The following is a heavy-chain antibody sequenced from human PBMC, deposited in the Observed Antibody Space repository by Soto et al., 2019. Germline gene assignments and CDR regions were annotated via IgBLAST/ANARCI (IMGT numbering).Heavy chain of an antibody. Sequence: ASVKVSFKASGYTFTRYAISWLRQAPGQGLEWMGWISAYNGNTNYAEKLQGRVTVTTDTPMSTAYMELRSLRSDDTAVYYCARAPQNDYGDYDAFDMWGQGTMVTVSS. D-gene: IGHD4-17*01. J-gene: IGHJ3*02. V-gene: IGHV1-18*01. CDR2: ISAYNGNT. CDR3: ARAPQNDYGDYDAFDM. CDR1: GYTFTRYA.